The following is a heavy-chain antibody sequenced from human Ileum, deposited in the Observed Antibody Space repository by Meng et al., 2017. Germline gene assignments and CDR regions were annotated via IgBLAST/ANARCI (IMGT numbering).Heavy chain of an antibody. D-gene: IGHD1-26*01. J-gene: IGHJ4*02. V-gene: IGHV4-34*01. CDR3: ARRIRGGSYLG. CDR1: GDSFNDYY. Sequence: QLQLMQWVAGMLKPSETLSLTCNVYGDSFNDYYWNWIRQPPGKGLEWIGEIHYSGSTNYNPSLESRVTISEDTSQKQFSLRLSSVTAADTAVYYCARRIRGGSYLGWGQGTLVTVSS. CDR2: IHYSGST.